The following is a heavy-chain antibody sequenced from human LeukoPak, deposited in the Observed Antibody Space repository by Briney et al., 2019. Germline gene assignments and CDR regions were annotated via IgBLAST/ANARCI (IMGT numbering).Heavy chain of an antibody. V-gene: IGHV4-39*07. Sequence: SETLSLTCSVSGGSISSSSYYWGWIRQSSGKGLEWVGSIYFSGSAYYNPSLKSRVTISLDTSKNQFSLKLSSVTAADTAVYYCASDKRGYSFGPPLYGMDVWGQGITVTVSS. J-gene: IGHJ6*02. CDR2: IYFSGSA. CDR3: ASDKRGYSFGPPLYGMDV. D-gene: IGHD5-18*01. CDR1: GGSISSSSYY.